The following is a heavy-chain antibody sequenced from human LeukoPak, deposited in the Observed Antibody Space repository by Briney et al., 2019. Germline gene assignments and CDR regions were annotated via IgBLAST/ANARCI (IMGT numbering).Heavy chain of an antibody. CDR2: IYPGDSDT. D-gene: IGHD2-15*01. Sequence: GESLKISCKGSGYSFTSYCIGWVRQMPGKGLEWMEIIYPGDSDTRYSPSFQGQVTISADKSISTAYLQWSSLKASDTAMYYCARARDCSGGSCYPSCYYYGMDVWGQGTTVTVSS. J-gene: IGHJ6*02. CDR1: GYSFTSYC. V-gene: IGHV5-51*01. CDR3: ARARDCSGGSCYPSCYYYGMDV.